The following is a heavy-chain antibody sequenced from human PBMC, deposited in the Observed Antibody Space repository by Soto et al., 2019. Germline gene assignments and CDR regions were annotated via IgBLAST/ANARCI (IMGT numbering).Heavy chain of an antibody. V-gene: IGHV1-8*01. J-gene: IGHJ5*02. Sequence: ASVKVSCKASGYTFTSYDINWVRQATGQGLEWMGWMNPNSGNTGYAQKFQGRVTMTRNTSISTAYMELSSLRSEDTAVYYCARGWGRITIFGGWFDPWGQGTLVTVSS. CDR2: MNPNSGNT. CDR3: ARGWGRITIFGGWFDP. CDR1: GYTFTSYD. D-gene: IGHD3-3*01.